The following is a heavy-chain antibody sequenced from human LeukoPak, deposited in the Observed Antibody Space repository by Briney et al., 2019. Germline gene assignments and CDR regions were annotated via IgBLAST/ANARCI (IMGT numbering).Heavy chain of an antibody. J-gene: IGHJ4*02. Sequence: SETLSLTCTVSGGSISTYYWSWIRQPPGKGLEWIGYIYYSGTPNYNPTLKSRVTMSVDTSKNQFSLKLSSVTAADTAVYYCARHGGSYDFDFWGQGTLVTVSS. V-gene: IGHV4-59*08. D-gene: IGHD1-26*01. CDR3: ARHGGSYDFDF. CDR2: IYYSGTP. CDR1: GGSISTYY.